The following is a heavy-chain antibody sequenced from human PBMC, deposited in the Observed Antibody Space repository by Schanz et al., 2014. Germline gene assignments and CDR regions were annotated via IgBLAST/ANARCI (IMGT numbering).Heavy chain of an antibody. CDR1: GYTFTSYD. V-gene: IGHV1-8*01. CDR2: MNPNSGNP. Sequence: QVQLIQSGAEVKKPGASVKVSCTASGYTFTSYDINWVRQAPGQGLEWLGCMNPNSGNPGFAQKFRGRVTMTRNTSMSTAYIERHILTSEDTAVYYCARGRTFDYWGQGTLXTVSS. CDR3: ARGRTFDY. J-gene: IGHJ4*02.